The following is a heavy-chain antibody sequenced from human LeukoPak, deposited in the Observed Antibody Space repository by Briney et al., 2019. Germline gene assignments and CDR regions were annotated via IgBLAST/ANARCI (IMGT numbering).Heavy chain of an antibody. CDR2: INQDGGEK. V-gene: IGHV3-7*01. J-gene: IGHJ4*02. CDR1: GFTFSSYW. Sequence: PGGSLRLSCAASGFTFSSYWMSWVRQAPGKGLEWVANINQDGGEKYYVDSVKGRFTISRDNAKNSLYVQMNSLRAEDTAVYHRATGRSCTTCYLPDYWGQGTLVTVSS. D-gene: IGHD2-2*01. CDR3: ATGRSCTTCYLPDY.